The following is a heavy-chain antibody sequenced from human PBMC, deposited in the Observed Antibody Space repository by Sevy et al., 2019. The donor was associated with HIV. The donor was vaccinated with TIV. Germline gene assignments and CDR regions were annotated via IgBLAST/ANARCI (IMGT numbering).Heavy chain of an antibody. CDR3: ARDKTILEGRYGMDV. CDR1: GFTFSSYN. D-gene: IGHD3-3*01. J-gene: IGHJ6*02. V-gene: IGHV3-21*01. Sequence: GGSLRLSCAASGFTFSSYNINWVRQAPGKGLEWVSSITSGSSYMFYADSVKGRFTTSRDNAKNSLYLQMNSLRAEDTAVYYCARDKTILEGRYGMDVWGQGTTVTVSS. CDR2: ITSGSSYM.